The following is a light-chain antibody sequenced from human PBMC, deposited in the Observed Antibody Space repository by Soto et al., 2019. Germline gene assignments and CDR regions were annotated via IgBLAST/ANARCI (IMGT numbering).Light chain of an antibody. Sequence: QSVLTQPASVSGSPGQSITISCTGSSSDIGHYDFVSWYQQHPGKAPRLIIYEVNNRPSGVSNRFSGSKSGNTASLTISGLQGDDEADYYCTSYTPRSRLFGGGTQLTVL. CDR3: TSYTPRSRL. CDR2: EVN. V-gene: IGLV2-14*01. CDR1: SSDIGHYDF. J-gene: IGLJ3*02.